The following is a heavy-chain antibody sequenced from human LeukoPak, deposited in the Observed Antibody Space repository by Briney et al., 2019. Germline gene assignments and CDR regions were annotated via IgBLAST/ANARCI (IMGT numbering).Heavy chain of an antibody. V-gene: IGHV3-74*01. CDR1: GFTFSNYW. J-gene: IGHJ6*02. CDR2: ISPDGSRS. Sequence: GGSLRLSCAASGFTFSNYWMDWVRQAPGKGLVWVSHISPDGSRSNYADSVRGRFTVSRDNAKNSLYLQMNSLRAEDTAVYYCARDYFYPMDVWGQGTTVTVSS. CDR3: ARDYFYPMDV.